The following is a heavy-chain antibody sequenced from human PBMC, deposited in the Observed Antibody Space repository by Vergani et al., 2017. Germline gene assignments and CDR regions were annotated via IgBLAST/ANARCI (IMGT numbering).Heavy chain of an antibody. CDR2: IWYDGSNK. V-gene: IGHV3-33*01. D-gene: IGHD4-23*01. Sequence: QVQLVESGGGVVQPGRSLRLSCAASGFTFSSYGMHWVRQAPGKGVEWVAVIWYDGSNKYYADSVKGRFTISRDNSKNTLYLQMNSLRAEDTAVYYCARDGGNSGGAFDIWGQGTMVTVSS. CDR3: ARDGGNSGGAFDI. J-gene: IGHJ3*02. CDR1: GFTFSSYG.